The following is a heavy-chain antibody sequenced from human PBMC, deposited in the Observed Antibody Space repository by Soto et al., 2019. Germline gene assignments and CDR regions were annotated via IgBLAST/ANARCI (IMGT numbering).Heavy chain of an antibody. CDR1: GGTFSSYA. CDR2: IIPIFGTA. Sequence: SVKVSCKASGGTFSSYAISWVRQAPGQGLEWMGGIIPIFGTANYAQKFQGRVTITADESTSTAYMELSSLRSEDTAVYFCARVTTWVSSPFDPWGQGTLVTVPQ. D-gene: IGHD4-4*01. J-gene: IGHJ5*02. CDR3: ARVTTWVSSPFDP. V-gene: IGHV1-69*13.